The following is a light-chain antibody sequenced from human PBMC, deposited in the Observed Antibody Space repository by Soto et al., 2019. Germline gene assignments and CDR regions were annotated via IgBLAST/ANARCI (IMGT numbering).Light chain of an antibody. CDR1: SSDVGGYNY. Sequence: QSALTQPASVSGSPGQSITISCTGTSSDVGGYNYVSWYQHHPGKAPKLMIYEVTDRPSGVSSRFSGSKSGNTASLTISGLQAEAEADYYCTSYTSSSTGVFGGGTKLNVL. CDR2: EVT. J-gene: IGLJ2*01. V-gene: IGLV2-14*01. CDR3: TSYTSSSTGV.